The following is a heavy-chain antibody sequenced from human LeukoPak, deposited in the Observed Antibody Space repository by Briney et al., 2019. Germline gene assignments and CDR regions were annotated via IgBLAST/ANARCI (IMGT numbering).Heavy chain of an antibody. J-gene: IGHJ4*02. CDR2: INPSGGST. CDR3: ATSMIVVVKLDY. CDR1: GYTFTSCY. Sequence: GASVKVSCKASGYTFTSCYMHWVRQAPGQGLEWMGIINPSGGSTSYAQKFQGRVTMTRDTSTSTVYMELSSLRSEDTAVYYCATSMIVVVKLDYWGQGTLVTVSS. V-gene: IGHV1-46*01. D-gene: IGHD3-22*01.